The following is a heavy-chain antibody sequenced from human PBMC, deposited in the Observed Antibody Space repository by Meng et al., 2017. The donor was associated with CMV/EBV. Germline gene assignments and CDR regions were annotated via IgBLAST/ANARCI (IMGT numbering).Heavy chain of an antibody. CDR2: NYYSGST. D-gene: IGHD2-21*02. V-gene: IGHV4-30-4*08. CDR3: AREGDNPFDY. J-gene: IGHJ4*02. CDR1: VGSINCGDDY. Sequence: QGSGQGLVKPSQTLARPCTVPVGSINCGDDYWGCSRQPPGKGMEWVGYNYYSGSTYYNPSLKSRVTISVDTSKNQFSLKLSSVTAADTAVYYCAREGDNPFDYWGQGTLVTVSS.